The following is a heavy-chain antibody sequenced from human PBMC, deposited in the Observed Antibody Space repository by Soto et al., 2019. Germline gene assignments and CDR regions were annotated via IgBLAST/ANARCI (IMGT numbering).Heavy chain of an antibody. CDR3: AGTTMVRGSNWFDP. Sequence: QVQLQESGPGLVKPSETLSLTCTVSGGSISSYYWSWIRQPPGEGLEWIGYIYYSGSTNYNPSLKSRVTISVDTSNNQFSLKMSSVTAADTAVYYCAGTTMVRGSNWFDPWGQGTLVTVSS. CDR2: IYYSGST. J-gene: IGHJ5*02. D-gene: IGHD3-10*01. V-gene: IGHV4-59*01. CDR1: GGSISSYY.